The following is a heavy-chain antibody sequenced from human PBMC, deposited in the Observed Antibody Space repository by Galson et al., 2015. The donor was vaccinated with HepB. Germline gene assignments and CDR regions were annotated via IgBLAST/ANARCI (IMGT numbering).Heavy chain of an antibody. CDR1: GFIFSNYW. Sequence: SLRLSCAASGFIFSNYWMSWVRQAPGKGLEWVASINKDESEIHYLDAVKGRFTVSRDNGQKSLYLQLNSLRGEDAAVYFCTRVGCSGGRCSSAGLKDPGMDVWGQGTTVTVSS. CDR2: INKDESEI. V-gene: IGHV3-7*01. D-gene: IGHD2-15*01. CDR3: TRVGCSGGRCSSAGLKDPGMDV. J-gene: IGHJ6*02.